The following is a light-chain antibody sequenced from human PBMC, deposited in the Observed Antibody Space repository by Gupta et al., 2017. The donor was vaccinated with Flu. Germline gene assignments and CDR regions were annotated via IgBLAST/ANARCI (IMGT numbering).Light chain of an antibody. J-gene: IGLJ2*01. CDR3: CTFSSTSNFVV. V-gene: IGLV2-23*01. CDR1: SGNIGASKH. Sequence: VSSGNIGASKHVYWDHQKPRSAPKLLIYHGTKRPSVVSTRFSDSKCGNTASLTISGLQAEDETDYYFCTFSSTSNFVVFGGGTRLTVL. CDR2: HGT.